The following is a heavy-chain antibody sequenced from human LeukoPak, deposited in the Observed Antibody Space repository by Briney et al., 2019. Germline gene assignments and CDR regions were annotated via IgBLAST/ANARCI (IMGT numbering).Heavy chain of an antibody. J-gene: IGHJ4*02. CDR2: VGVGGDT. D-gene: IGHD6-19*01. CDR3: APLAVADDYFDS. V-gene: IGHV3-23*01. Sequence: GGSLRLSCAASGFTFSSYGMSWVRQAPGNALEWVSSVGVGGDTYYAGSVKGRFTISRDNSKSTLYLQMTSLRPEDTAVYYCAPLAVADDYFDSWGQGALVTVSS. CDR1: GFTFSSYG.